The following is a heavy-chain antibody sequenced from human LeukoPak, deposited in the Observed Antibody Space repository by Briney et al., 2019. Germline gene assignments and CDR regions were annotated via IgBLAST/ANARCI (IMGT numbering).Heavy chain of an antibody. Sequence: GASVKVSCKASGYTSTSYGISWGRQTPGQRLEWMGWISAYNGNTDYAQKLQGRVTMTTDTSTSTAYMELRSLRSDDTAVYYCARESRASYYLDYYYYYYMDVWGKGTTVTVSS. CDR1: GYTSTSYG. CDR2: ISAYNGNT. CDR3: ARESRASYYLDYYYYYYMDV. J-gene: IGHJ6*03. V-gene: IGHV1-18*01. D-gene: IGHD1-26*01.